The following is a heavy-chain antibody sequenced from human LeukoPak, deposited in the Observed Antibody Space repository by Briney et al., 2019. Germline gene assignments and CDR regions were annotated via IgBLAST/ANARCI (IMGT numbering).Heavy chain of an antibody. J-gene: IGHJ4*02. Sequence: GASVKVSCKASGYTFTGYYMHWVRQAPGQGLEWMGWINPNSGGTNYAQKFQGRVTMTTDTSTSTAYMELRSLRSDDTAVYYCARGGNSGWRTPNDDYWGQGTLVTVSP. CDR2: INPNSGGT. D-gene: IGHD6-19*01. V-gene: IGHV1-2*02. CDR3: ARGGNSGWRTPNDDY. CDR1: GYTFTGYY.